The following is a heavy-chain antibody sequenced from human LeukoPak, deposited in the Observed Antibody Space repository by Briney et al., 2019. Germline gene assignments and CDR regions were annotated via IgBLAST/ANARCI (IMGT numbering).Heavy chain of an antibody. Sequence: ASVKVSCKASGYTFTGYYMHWVRQAPGQGLEWMGWINPNSGGTNYAQKFQGRVTMTRDTSISTAYMELGRLRSDDTAVYYCARAAIRGVGSMDVWGQGTTVTVSS. CDR2: INPNSGGT. D-gene: IGHD2-8*02. CDR3: ARAAIRGVGSMDV. CDR1: GYTFTGYY. J-gene: IGHJ6*02. V-gene: IGHV1-2*02.